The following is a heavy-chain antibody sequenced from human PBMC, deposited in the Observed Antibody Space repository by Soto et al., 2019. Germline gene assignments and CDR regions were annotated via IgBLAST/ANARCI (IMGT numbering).Heavy chain of an antibody. CDR1: GGSMSTYY. D-gene: IGHD2-15*01. CDR2: IHDSGST. CDR3: ARGADCSRGNCYWNHFNY. J-gene: IGHJ4*02. Sequence: SETLSLTCTLSGGSMSTYYWNWIRQSPGKGLEWIGYIHDSGSTNKNPSLKSRATISLDTSKNQFSLKLSSVTAATRAGYYCARGADCSRGNCYWNHFNYWGQGTLVTVSA. V-gene: IGHV4-59*01.